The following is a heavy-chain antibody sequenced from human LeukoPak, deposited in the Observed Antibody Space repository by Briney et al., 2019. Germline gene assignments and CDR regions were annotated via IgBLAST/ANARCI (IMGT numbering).Heavy chain of an antibody. J-gene: IGHJ5*02. CDR1: GGSIKSYY. Sequence: SETLSLTCTVSGGSIKSYYWSWIRKPPGKGLGYIGYIHYSGSSNYNPSLKSRVTMSVDTSKNQFSLKLSSVTAADTALYYCAKISARCSDSWFDPGGQGTLVTVSS. V-gene: IGHV4-59*01. CDR3: AKISARCSDSWFDP. CDR2: IHYSGSS. D-gene: IGHD2-8*01.